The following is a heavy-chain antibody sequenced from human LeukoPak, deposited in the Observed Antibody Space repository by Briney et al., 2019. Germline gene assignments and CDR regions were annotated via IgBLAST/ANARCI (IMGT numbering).Heavy chain of an antibody. Sequence: GESLKISCKGSGYRFTSYWIGWVRQMPGKGLEWMGAIYPGDSDTRYSPSLDGQVTISADKSVSTTYLQWSSLQASDTAMYYCARPSSLYGGTSEDYWGQGTLVTVSS. CDR2: IYPGDSDT. D-gene: IGHD4-23*01. CDR3: ARPSSLYGGTSEDY. CDR1: GYRFTSYW. V-gene: IGHV5-51*01. J-gene: IGHJ4*02.